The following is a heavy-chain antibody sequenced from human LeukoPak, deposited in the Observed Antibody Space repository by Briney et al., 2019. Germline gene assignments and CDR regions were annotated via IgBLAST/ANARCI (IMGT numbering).Heavy chain of an antibody. CDR2: IIPILGIA. CDR1: GGTFSSYA. CDR3: ARGSIAVAGRFDY. V-gene: IGHV1-69*04. D-gene: IGHD6-19*01. Sequence: ASVKVSYKASGGTFSSYAISWVRQAPGQGLEWMGRIIPILGIANYAQKFQGRVTITADKSTSTAYMELSSLRSEDTAVYYCARGSIAVAGRFDYWGQGTLVTVSS. J-gene: IGHJ4*01.